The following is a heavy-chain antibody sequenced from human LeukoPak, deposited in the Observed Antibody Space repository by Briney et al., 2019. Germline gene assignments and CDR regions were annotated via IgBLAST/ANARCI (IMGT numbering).Heavy chain of an antibody. Sequence: TGGSLRLSCAASGFTFSSHSMNWVRQAPGKGLEWVSSITESGAYLYYADSVKGRFTISRDNAKNSLDLQMNSLRAEDTAVYYCARGYCANGWCYKSFDYWGQGTLVTVSS. D-gene: IGHD2-8*01. J-gene: IGHJ4*02. CDR3: ARGYCANGWCYKSFDY. V-gene: IGHV3-21*01. CDR1: GFTFSSHS. CDR2: ITESGAYL.